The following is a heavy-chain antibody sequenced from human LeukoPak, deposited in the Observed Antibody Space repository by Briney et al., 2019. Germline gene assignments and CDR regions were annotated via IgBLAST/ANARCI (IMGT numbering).Heavy chain of an antibody. CDR2: IYHSANT. Sequence: PSENLSLNCAVSGYSINSGYYWRWIPQPPGKGLEWIRTIYHSANTSHNPPLKIPVTISVDTSKNQFSLKLSSVSAAVTAMYYCARGVGIDYWGQGTLVTVSS. J-gene: IGHJ4*02. D-gene: IGHD2-15*01. CDR1: GYSINSGYY. CDR3: ARGVGIDY. V-gene: IGHV4-38-2*01.